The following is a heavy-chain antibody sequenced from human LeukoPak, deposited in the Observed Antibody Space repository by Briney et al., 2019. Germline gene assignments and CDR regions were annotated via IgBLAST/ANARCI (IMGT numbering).Heavy chain of an antibody. V-gene: IGHV3-21*01. D-gene: IGHD4-23*01. CDR3: ARTDYGGPVNWFDP. J-gene: IGHJ5*02. CDR1: GFSFSSYS. Sequence: GGSLRLSCAAAGFSFSSYSFNWVRQAPGQGLEWVSSISSSSSYIYYADSVKGRFTISRDNAKNSLYLQMNSLRAEDTAVYYCARTDYGGPVNWFDPWGQGTLVTVSS. CDR2: ISSSSSYI.